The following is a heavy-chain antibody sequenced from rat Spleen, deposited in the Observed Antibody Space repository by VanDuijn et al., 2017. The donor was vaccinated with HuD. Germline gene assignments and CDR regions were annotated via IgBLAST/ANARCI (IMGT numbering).Heavy chain of an antibody. CDR3: ARERGNTRVFDY. Sequence: EVQLEESDGGLVQPGRSLKLSCAASGFTFSDYYMAWVRQAPTKGLWWVATISYDGSRTYYRDSVKGRFTISRDNAKSTLYLQMDSLRSEDTAMYFCARERGNTRVFDYWGQGVMVTVSS. D-gene: IGHD1-4*01. CDR1: GFTFSDYY. J-gene: IGHJ2*01. V-gene: IGHV5-29*01. CDR2: ISYDGSRT.